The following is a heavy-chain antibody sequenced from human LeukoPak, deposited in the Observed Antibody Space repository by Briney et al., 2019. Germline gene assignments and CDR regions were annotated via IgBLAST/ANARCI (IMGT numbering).Heavy chain of an antibody. D-gene: IGHD3-10*01. CDR3: ARVILYGSGSYYYGDY. CDR2: IYPGDSDT. J-gene: IGHJ4*02. V-gene: IGHV5-51*01. Sequence: GESLKISCKGSGYSFTSYWIGWVRQMPGKGLEWMGIIYPGDSDTRYSPSFQGQVTISADKSISTAYLQWSSLKASDTAMYYCARVILYGSGSYYYGDYWCQGTLVPVSS. CDR1: GYSFTSYW.